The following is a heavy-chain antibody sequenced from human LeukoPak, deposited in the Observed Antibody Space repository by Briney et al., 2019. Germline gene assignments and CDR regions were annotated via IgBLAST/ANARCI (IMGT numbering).Heavy chain of an antibody. D-gene: IGHD6-6*01. CDR3: ARLSRLNGTSSYYYHYMDV. V-gene: IGHV4-4*09. Sequence: SETLSLTCTVSGGSISIYFWSWIRQPPGKGLEWIGYVYRSGSTNSNPSLKSRVTMSLDTSKNKFSLKLTSVSAADTAVYYCARLSRLNGTSSYYYHYMDVWGKGTTVTVPS. CDR1: GGSISIYF. J-gene: IGHJ6*03. CDR2: VYRSGST.